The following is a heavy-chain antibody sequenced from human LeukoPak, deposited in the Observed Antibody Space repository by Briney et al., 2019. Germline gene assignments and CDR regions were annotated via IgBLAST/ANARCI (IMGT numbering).Heavy chain of an antibody. V-gene: IGHV3-23*01. CDR3: AKDVAPDSGWDLDY. J-gene: IGHJ4*02. D-gene: IGHD6-19*01. CDR1: VLTFSTYS. CDR2: ICNSGAKI. Sequence: GGSLRLSCAVSVLTFSTYSMTWVRQGPGKGLEWVSSICNSGAKIFYADSVKGRFTISRDNSKNMLYLQMNSLRVEDTAVYYCAKDVAPDSGWDLDYWGQGTLVTVSS.